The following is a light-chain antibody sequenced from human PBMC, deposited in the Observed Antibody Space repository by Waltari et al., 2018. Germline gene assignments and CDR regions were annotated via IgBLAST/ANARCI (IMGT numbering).Light chain of an antibody. V-gene: IGKV1-39*01. CDR1: QSISTY. CDR3: QQTYSTRLT. CDR2: DAS. J-gene: IGKJ4*01. Sequence: DIQMTQSPSSLSASVGDRVTITCRASQSISTYLDWYQQKEGKAPKLLIYDASRLQSGVPSRFSGSGSGTDFTLTISSLQYEDVATYYCQQTYSTRLTFGGGTKVDIK.